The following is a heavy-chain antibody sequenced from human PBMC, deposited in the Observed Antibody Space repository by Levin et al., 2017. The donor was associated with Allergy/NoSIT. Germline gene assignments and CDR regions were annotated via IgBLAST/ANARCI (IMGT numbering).Heavy chain of an antibody. CDR3: ATLPDCGGDCYRVVYYGMDV. CDR1: GFTFSSYA. V-gene: IGHV3-23*01. Sequence: LSLTCAASGFTFSSYAMSWVRQAPGKGLEWVSAISGSGGSTYYADSVKGRFTISRDNSKNTLYLQMNSLRAEDTAVYYCATLPDCGGDCYRVVYYGMDVWGQGTTVTVSS. J-gene: IGHJ6*02. D-gene: IGHD2-21*02. CDR2: ISGSGGST.